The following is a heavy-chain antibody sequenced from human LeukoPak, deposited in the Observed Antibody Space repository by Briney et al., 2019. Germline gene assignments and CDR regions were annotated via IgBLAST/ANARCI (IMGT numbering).Heavy chain of an antibody. CDR3: ARVGHPSIAAAGYYFDY. Sequence: SETLSLTCTVSGYSISSGYYWGWIRPPPGKGLEWIGSIYHSGSTYYNPSLKGRVTISVDTSKNQFSLKLSSVTAADTAVYYCARVGHPSIAAAGYYFDYWGQGTLVTVSS. D-gene: IGHD6-13*01. J-gene: IGHJ4*02. CDR2: IYHSGST. CDR1: GYSISSGYY. V-gene: IGHV4-38-2*02.